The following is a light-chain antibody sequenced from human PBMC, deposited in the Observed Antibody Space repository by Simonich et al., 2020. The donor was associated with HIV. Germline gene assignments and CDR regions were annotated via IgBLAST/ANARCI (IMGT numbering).Light chain of an antibody. Sequence: EIVLTQSQGTLSLSPGEGANLSCSDMQLVSSTYLALYQQKPGLAPRLLIYNASNKATGIPDRFSGSGSGTDFTLTISRLEPEDFAVYYCQQYGSSPLTFGGGTKVEIK. CDR1: QLVSSTY. CDR2: NAS. CDR3: QQYGSSPLT. V-gene: IGKV3D-20*01. J-gene: IGKJ4*01.